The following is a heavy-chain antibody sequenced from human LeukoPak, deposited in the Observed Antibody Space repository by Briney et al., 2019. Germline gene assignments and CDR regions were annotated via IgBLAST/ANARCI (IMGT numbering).Heavy chain of an antibody. J-gene: IGHJ6*02. D-gene: IGHD3-3*01. CDR2: IYYSGST. CDR1: DGSIRGYY. CDR3: ARGAHVYYGLWSSHPYHGMDV. Sequence: PSETLSLTCNVSDGSIRGYYWSWMRQPPGKGLEWIGYIYYSGSTSYNPSLKSRVTISVDMSKNQISLRLSSVTAADTAVYYCARGAHVYYGLWSSHPYHGMDVWGQGTTVTVSS. V-gene: IGHV4-59*01.